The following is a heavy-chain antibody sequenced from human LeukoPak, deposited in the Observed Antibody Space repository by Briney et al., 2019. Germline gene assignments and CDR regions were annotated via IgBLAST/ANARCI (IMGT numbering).Heavy chain of an antibody. CDR3: ARAQMYSSSSGSPD. J-gene: IGHJ4*02. CDR2: IIPILGIA. Sequence: SVKVSCKASGGTFSSYAISWVRQAPGQGLEWMGRIIPILGIANYAQKFQGRVTITADKSTSTAYMELSSLRSEDTAVYYCARAQMYSSSSGSPDWGQGTLVTVSS. D-gene: IGHD6-6*01. CDR1: GGTFSSYA. V-gene: IGHV1-69*04.